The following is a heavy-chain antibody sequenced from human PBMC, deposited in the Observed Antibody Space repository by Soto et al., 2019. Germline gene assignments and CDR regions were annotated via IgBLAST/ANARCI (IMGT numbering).Heavy chain of an antibody. CDR2: ISWDGGST. V-gene: IGHV3-43*01. CDR1: GLTFDDYT. Sequence: PGGSLRLSCAASGLTFDDYTMHWVRQAPGKGMEWVSLISWDGGSTYYADSVKGRFTISRDNSKNSLYLQMNRLRTEDTALYYCAKDTAVVPFYDKDVWGQVTKVTVS. J-gene: IGHJ6*02. D-gene: IGHD5-18*01. CDR3: AKDTAVVPFYDKDV.